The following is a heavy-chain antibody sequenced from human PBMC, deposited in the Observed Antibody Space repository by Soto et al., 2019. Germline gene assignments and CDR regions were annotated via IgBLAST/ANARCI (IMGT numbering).Heavy chain of an antibody. J-gene: IGHJ6*02. V-gene: IGHV5-10-1*01. CDR1: GYSFTSYW. CDR3: AQTRSAGTHYYGMDV. CDR2: IDPSDSYT. D-gene: IGHD3-10*01. Sequence: GESLKISCKRSGYSFTSYWISWVRQMPGKGLEWMGRIDPSDSYTNYSPFFQGHVTISADKSISTAYLQWSSLKASDTAMYYCAQTRSAGTHYYGMDVWGQGTTVTVSS.